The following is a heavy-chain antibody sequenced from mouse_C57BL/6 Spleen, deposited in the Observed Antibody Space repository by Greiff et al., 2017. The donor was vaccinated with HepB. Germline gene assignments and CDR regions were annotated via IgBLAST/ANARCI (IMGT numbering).Heavy chain of an antibody. Sequence: QVQLKKPGAELVKPGASVKMSCKASGYTFTSYWITWVKQRPGQGLEWIGDIYPGSGSTNYNEKFKSKATLTVDTSSSTAYMQLSSLTSEDSAVYYCARAGLFLRYPYWGQGTLVTVSA. D-gene: IGHD1-1*01. V-gene: IGHV1-55*01. J-gene: IGHJ3*01. CDR3: ARAGLFLRYPY. CDR2: IYPGSGST. CDR1: GYTFTSYW.